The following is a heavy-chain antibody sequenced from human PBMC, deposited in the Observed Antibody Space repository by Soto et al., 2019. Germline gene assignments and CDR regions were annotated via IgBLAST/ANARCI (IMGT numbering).Heavy chain of an antibody. CDR1: GGSISSSSYY. Sequence: SETLSLTCTVSGGSISSSSYYWGWIRQPPGKGLEWIGSIYYSGSTYYNPSLKSRVTISVDTSKSQFSLKLSSVTAADTAVYYCASLIAAAGTRWFDPWGQGTLVTVSS. V-gene: IGHV4-39*01. D-gene: IGHD6-13*01. CDR2: IYYSGST. CDR3: ASLIAAAGTRWFDP. J-gene: IGHJ5*02.